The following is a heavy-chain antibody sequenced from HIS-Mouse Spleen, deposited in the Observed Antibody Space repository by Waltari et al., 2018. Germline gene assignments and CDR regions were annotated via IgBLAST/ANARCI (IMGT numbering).Heavy chain of an antibody. CDR2: INWDDDK. V-gene: IGHV2-70*15. J-gene: IGHJ4*02. D-gene: IGHD6-19*01. Sequence: QVTLRESGPALVTPTQTLTLTCTFPGFSLSTSGMCVSWIRQPPGKALEWLARINWDDDKYYSTSLKTRLTISRDTSKNQVVLTMTNMDPLDTATYYCARIAEGYTSGWYAFDYWGQGTLVTVSS. CDR3: ARIAEGYTSGWYAFDY. CDR1: GFSLSTSGMC.